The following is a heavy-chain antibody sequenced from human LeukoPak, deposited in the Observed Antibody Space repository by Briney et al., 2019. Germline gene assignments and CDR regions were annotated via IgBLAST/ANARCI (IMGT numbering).Heavy chain of an antibody. Sequence: SETLSLTCAVYGGSFSGYYWSWIRQPPGKGLEWIGEINHSGSTNYNPSLKSRVTISVDTSKNQFSLKLSSVTAADTAVYYCARDGYSYGAPDYWGQGTLVTVSS. V-gene: IGHV4-34*01. CDR1: GGSFSGYY. CDR2: INHSGST. J-gene: IGHJ4*02. D-gene: IGHD5-18*01. CDR3: ARDGYSYGAPDY.